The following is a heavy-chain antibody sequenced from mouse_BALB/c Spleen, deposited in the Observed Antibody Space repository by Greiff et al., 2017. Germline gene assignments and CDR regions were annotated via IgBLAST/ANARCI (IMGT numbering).Heavy chain of an antibody. D-gene: IGHD2-14*01. CDR1: GFNIKDTY. Sequence: VQLQQSGAELVKPGASVKLSCTASGFNIKDTYMHWVKQRPEQGLEWIGRIDPANGNTKYDPKFQGKATITADTSSNTAYLQLSSLTSEDTAVYYCAREDRYDAMDYWGQGASVTVSS. CDR3: AREDRYDAMDY. V-gene: IGHV14-3*02. CDR2: IDPANGNT. J-gene: IGHJ4*01.